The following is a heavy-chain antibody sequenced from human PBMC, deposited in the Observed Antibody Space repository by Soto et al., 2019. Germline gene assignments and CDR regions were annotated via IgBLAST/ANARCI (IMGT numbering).Heavy chain of an antibody. J-gene: IGHJ4*02. Sequence: EVQLVESGGGLVQPGGSLRLSCAASGFTFSSYWMSWVRQAPGKGLEWVANIKQDGSEKYYVASVKGRFTISRDNAKTSLYLQMNSLRAEDTAVYYCARREYSGYKGFPFDYWGQGTLVTVSS. CDR2: IKQDGSEK. CDR3: ARREYSGYKGFPFDY. V-gene: IGHV3-7*01. CDR1: GFTFSSYW. D-gene: IGHD5-12*01.